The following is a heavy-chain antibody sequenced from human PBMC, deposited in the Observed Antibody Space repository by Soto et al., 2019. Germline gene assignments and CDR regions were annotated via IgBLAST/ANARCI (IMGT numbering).Heavy chain of an antibody. J-gene: IGHJ6*02. D-gene: IGHD5-12*01. V-gene: IGHV4-39*01. CDR3: ASSWPPYYYYGMDV. CDR1: GGSISSSSYY. Sequence: PSETLSLTCTVSGGSISSSSYYWGWIRQPPGKGLEWIGSIYYSGSTYYNPSLKSRVTISVDTSKNQFSLKLSSVTAADTVVYFCASSWPPYYYYGMDVWGQGTTVTVSS. CDR2: IYYSGST.